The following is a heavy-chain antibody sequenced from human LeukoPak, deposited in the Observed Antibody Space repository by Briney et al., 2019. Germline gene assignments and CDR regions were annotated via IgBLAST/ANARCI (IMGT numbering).Heavy chain of an antibody. Sequence: GGSLRLSCAASGFTFSTYGMHWVRQAPGRGLEWVSYIRSSSDTNYADSARGRFTISRDNAKNSLYLQMNSLRAEDTAVYYCARGRAAYDYWGQGTLVTVSS. D-gene: IGHD3-16*01. V-gene: IGHV3-21*05. CDR3: ARGRAAYDY. CDR1: GFTFSTYG. CDR2: IRSSSDT. J-gene: IGHJ4*02.